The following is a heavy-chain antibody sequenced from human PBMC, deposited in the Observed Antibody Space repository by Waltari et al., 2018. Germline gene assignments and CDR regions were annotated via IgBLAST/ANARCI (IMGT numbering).Heavy chain of an antibody. CDR1: GFPIASEYY. J-gene: IGHJ5*02. V-gene: IGHV4-38-2*01. CDR3: ARLSPYTSSGDFFDP. D-gene: IGHD2-21*02. Sequence: QVQLQESGPRLVKPSETLSLTCSVSGFPIASEYYWAWFRQSPGEGLVWIGSTYHSGSADYNPSLKGRVTISVDTSKNQFSLKLTSVTVADSGVYYCARLSPYTSSGDFFDPWGQGALVTVSS. CDR2: TYHSGSA.